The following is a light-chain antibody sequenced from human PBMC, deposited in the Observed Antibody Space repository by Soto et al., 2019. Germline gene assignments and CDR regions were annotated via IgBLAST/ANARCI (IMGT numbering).Light chain of an antibody. V-gene: IGLV2-14*01. CDR1: SSDVGGYNY. CDR3: SSYTSSSTHL. J-gene: IGLJ2*01. CDR2: DVS. Sequence: QLVLTQPASVSGSPGQSITISCTGTSSDVGGYNYVSWYQQHPGKAPKLMIYDVSNRPSGVSNRFSGSKSGNTASLTISGLQAEDEADYYCSSYTSSSTHLFGGGTQLTVL.